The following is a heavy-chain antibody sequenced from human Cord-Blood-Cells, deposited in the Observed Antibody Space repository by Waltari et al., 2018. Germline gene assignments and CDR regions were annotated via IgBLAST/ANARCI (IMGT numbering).Heavy chain of an antibody. Sequence: EVQLVESGGGLVQPGGSLRLSCAASGFTFSSYWMHWVRQAPGKGLVWVSRINRDGSSTSYADSVKGRCTISRDNAKNTLYLQMSSLRAEDTAVYYCARDITMVRGDDAFDIWGQGTMVTVSS. V-gene: IGHV3-74*01. D-gene: IGHD3-10*01. CDR2: INRDGSST. CDR1: GFTFSSYW. J-gene: IGHJ3*02. CDR3: ARDITMVRGDDAFDI.